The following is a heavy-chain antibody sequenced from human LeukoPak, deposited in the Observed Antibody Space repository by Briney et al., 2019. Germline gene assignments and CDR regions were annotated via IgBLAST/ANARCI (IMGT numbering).Heavy chain of an antibody. D-gene: IGHD3-10*01. V-gene: IGHV3-30*02. CDR3: AKNPRITMVRGVISNWFDP. CDR2: IRYDGSNK. J-gene: IGHJ5*02. Sequence: PGGSLRLSCAASGFTFSSYGMHWVRQAPGKGLEWVAFIRYDGSNKYYAVSVKGRFTISRDNSKNTLYLQMNSLRAEDTAVYYCAKNPRITMVRGVISNWFDPWGQGTLVTVSS. CDR1: GFTFSSYG.